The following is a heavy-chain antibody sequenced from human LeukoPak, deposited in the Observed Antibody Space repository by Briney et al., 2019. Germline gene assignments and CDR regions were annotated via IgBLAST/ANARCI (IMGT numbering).Heavy chain of an antibody. Sequence: ASVKVSCKASGYTFTAYSMHWVRQAPGQGLEWMGWINPNSGRTNYAQKFQGRVTMTRDTSITTAYMVLSRMRSDDTAVYYCARDLDYYGSGSFFNIWGQGTMVTVSS. V-gene: IGHV1-2*02. CDR1: GYTFTAYS. D-gene: IGHD3-10*01. CDR2: INPNSGRT. J-gene: IGHJ3*02. CDR3: ARDLDYYGSGSFFNI.